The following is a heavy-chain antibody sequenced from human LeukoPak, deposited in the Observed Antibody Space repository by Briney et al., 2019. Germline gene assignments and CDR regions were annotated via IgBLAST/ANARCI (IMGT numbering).Heavy chain of an antibody. V-gene: IGHV4-59*08. D-gene: IGHD1-26*01. CDR3: ARLSIVGATNFDY. Sequence: SETLSLTCTVSGGSIISYYWSWIRQPPGKGLEWIGYIYYSGSTHYTPSLKSRVTISVDTSKNQFSLKLSSVTAADTAVYYCARLSIVGATNFDYWGQGTLVTVSS. CDR2: IYYSGST. J-gene: IGHJ4*02. CDR1: GGSIISYY.